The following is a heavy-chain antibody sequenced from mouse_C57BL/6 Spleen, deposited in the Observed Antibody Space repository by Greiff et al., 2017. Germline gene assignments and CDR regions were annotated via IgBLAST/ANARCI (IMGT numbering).Heavy chain of an antibody. V-gene: IGHV5-16*01. CDR2: INYDGSST. Sequence: DVKLVESEGGLVQPGSSMKLSCTASGFTFSDYYMAWVRQVPEKGLEWVANINYDGSSTYYLDSLKSRFIISRDNAKNILYLQMSSLKSEDTATYYCARDSYDYDWYFDVWGTGTTVTVSS. J-gene: IGHJ1*03. CDR3: ARDSYDYDWYFDV. D-gene: IGHD2-4*01. CDR1: GFTFSDYY.